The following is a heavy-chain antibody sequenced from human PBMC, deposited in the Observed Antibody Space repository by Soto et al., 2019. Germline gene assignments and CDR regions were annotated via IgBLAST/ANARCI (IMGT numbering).Heavy chain of an antibody. CDR3: ARDPDPIEGVAFDI. CDR1: GFTFSAHW. D-gene: IGHD2-21*01. CDR2: INQRGSVK. V-gene: IGHV3-7*01. J-gene: IGHJ3*02. Sequence: PGGSLRLSCAVSGFTFSAHWMNWVRQAPGKGLEWVANINQRGSVKYYMDSVAGRFTISRDNAKQSLYLQMNSLRAEDTAVYYCARDPDPIEGVAFDIWSQGTMVTVSS.